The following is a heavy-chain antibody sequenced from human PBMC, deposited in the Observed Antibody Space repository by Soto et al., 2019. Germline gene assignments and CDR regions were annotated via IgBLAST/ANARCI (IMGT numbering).Heavy chain of an antibody. V-gene: IGHV3-33*01. Sequence: GGSLRLSCAASGFTFSSYGMHWVRQAPGKGLEWVAVIWYDGSNKYYADSVKGRFTISGDNSKNTLYLQMNSLRAEDTAVYYCARDGPVYGDYADGGAFDIWGQGTMVTVSS. CDR3: ARDGPVYGDYADGGAFDI. CDR1: GFTFSSYG. D-gene: IGHD4-17*01. J-gene: IGHJ3*02. CDR2: IWYDGSNK.